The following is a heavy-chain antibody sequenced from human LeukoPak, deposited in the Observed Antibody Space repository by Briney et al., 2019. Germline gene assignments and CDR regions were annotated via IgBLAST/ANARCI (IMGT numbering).Heavy chain of an antibody. D-gene: IGHD6-13*01. CDR3: ARFSSSWSYYFDY. CDR1: GGSISSSSYY. V-gene: IGHV4-39*01. J-gene: IGHJ4*02. CDR2: IYYSGST. Sequence: SETLSLTCTVSGGSISSSSYYWGWIRQPPGKGLEWIGSIYYSGSTYDNPSLKSRVTISVDTSKNQFSPKLTSVTAADTAVYYCARFSSSWSYYFDYWGQGTLVTVSS.